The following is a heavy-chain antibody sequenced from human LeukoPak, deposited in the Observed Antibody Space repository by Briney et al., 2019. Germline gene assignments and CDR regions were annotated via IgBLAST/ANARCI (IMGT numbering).Heavy chain of an antibody. J-gene: IGHJ3*02. CDR1: GFTFSSYG. Sequence: QPGRSLRLSCAASGFTFSSYGMHWVRQAPGKGLGWVAVISYDGSNKYYADSVKGRFTISRDNSKNTLYLQMNSLRAEDTAVYYCAKTSGYSYLTDAFDIWGQGTMVTVSS. CDR3: AKTSGYSYLTDAFDI. D-gene: IGHD5-18*01. V-gene: IGHV3-30*18. CDR2: ISYDGSNK.